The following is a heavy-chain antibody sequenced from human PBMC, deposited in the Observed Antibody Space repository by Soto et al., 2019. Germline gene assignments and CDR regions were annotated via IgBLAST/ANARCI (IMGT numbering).Heavy chain of an antibody. V-gene: IGHV4-31*03. CDR2: IYYSGST. J-gene: IGHJ5*02. Sequence: PSETLSLTCTVSGGSISSGGYYWSWIRQHPGKGLEWIGYIYYSGSTYYNPSLKSRVTISVDTSKNQFSLKLSSVTAADTAVYYCAREDIVVVPAARGRFDPWGQGTLVTVYS. CDR1: GGSISSGGYY. CDR3: AREDIVVVPAARGRFDP. D-gene: IGHD2-2*01.